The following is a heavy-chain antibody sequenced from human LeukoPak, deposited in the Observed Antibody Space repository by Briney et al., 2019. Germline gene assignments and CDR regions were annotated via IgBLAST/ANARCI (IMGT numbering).Heavy chain of an antibody. CDR3: ARHRRRGGTFHAFDI. J-gene: IGHJ3*02. V-gene: IGHV4-59*08. CDR2: IYYSGST. D-gene: IGHD3-16*01. Sequence: PSETLSLTCTVSGGSISSYYWSWIRQPPGKGLEWIGYIYYSGSTYYGPSLKSRVTISLDTSKNQFSLRLSSVTAADTAVYYCARHRRRGGTFHAFDIWSQGTMVTVSS. CDR1: GGSISSYY.